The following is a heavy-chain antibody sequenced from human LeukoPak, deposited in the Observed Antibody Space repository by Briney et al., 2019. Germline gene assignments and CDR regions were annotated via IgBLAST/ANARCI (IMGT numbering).Heavy chain of an antibody. V-gene: IGHV3-23*01. CDR2: ISGSGGST. J-gene: IGHJ4*02. D-gene: IGHD2-15*01. CDR1: GFIFSSYV. CDR3: AKTPGDCTGGTCYSFDY. Sequence: GGSLRLSCAASGFIFSSYVMSWVRQAPGKGLEWVSAISGSGGSTYYADSVKGRFTVSRDNSKNTLYLQMNSLRAEDTAVYYCAKTPGDCTGGTCYSFDYWGQGSLVTVSS.